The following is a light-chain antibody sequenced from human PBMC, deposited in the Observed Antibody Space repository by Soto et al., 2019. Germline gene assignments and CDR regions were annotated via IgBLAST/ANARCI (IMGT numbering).Light chain of an antibody. CDR3: QQSFSTLLWT. V-gene: IGKV1-39*01. J-gene: IGKJ2*02. CDR2: AAS. CDR1: QSISIY. Sequence: DIQMTQSPSSLSASVGDRVTITCRASQSISIYLNWYQQKPGKAPKLLIYAASNLQSGVPSRFSGSGSGTDFTLTISSLQLEDSATYYCQQSFSTLLWTFGQGTKLEIK.